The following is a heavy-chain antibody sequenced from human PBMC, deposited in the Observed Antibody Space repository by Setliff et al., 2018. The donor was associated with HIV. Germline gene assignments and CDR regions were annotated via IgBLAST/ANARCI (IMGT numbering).Heavy chain of an antibody. CDR3: ARTEVAGTNYYYYMDV. CDR1: GGTFSSYA. CDR2: IIPILGIA. D-gene: IGHD6-19*01. V-gene: IGHV1-69*10. J-gene: IGHJ6*03. Sequence: WASVKVSCKASGGTFSSYAISWVRQAPGQGLEWMGGIIPILGIANYAQKFQDRVTITTDESTSTAYMELSSLRSEDTAVYYCARTEVAGTNYYYYMDVWGKGTTVTAP.